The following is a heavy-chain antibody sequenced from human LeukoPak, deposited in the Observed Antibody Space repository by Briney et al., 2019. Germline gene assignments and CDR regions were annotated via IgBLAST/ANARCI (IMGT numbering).Heavy chain of an antibody. D-gene: IGHD3-22*01. CDR2: IYYSGST. Sequence: PSETLSLTCTVSGGSISSSSYYWGWIRQPPGKGLEWIGSIYYSGSTYYNPSLKSRVTISIHTSKNQFSLKLSSVTAADTGVYYCARDNGNFFHSSDYYYGEYNWFDPWGQGTLVTVSS. CDR3: ARDNGNFFHSSDYYYGEYNWFDP. CDR1: GGSISSSSYY. V-gene: IGHV4-39*07. J-gene: IGHJ5*02.